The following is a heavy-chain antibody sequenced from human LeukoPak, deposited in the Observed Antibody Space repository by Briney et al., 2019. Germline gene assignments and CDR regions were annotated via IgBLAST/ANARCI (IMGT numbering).Heavy chain of an antibody. Sequence: ASVKVSCKASGYSFTSYYMHWVRQAPGQGLEWMGIINPSGGGTSYSQKSQGRVTMTTDTSTSTLYMELSSLRSEDTAVYYCASGAAAGTFSIGYWGQGTLLTVSS. CDR1: GYSFTSYY. V-gene: IGHV1-46*01. J-gene: IGHJ4*02. CDR2: INPSGGGT. D-gene: IGHD6-13*01. CDR3: ASGAAAGTFSIGY.